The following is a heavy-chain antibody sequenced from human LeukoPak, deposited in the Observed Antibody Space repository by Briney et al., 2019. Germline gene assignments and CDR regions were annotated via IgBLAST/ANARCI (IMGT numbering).Heavy chain of an antibody. CDR2: IYYTGNT. Sequence: SETLSLTCTVSGGSISSSSYFWGWIRQPPGKGLEWIGNIYYTGNTYYNPSLKSRVTISVDTSKNQFSLKLSSVTAADTAVYYCARGSRYSGSYKSSKALDYWGQGTLVTVSS. V-gene: IGHV4-39*01. D-gene: IGHD1-26*01. CDR1: GGSISSSSYF. J-gene: IGHJ4*02. CDR3: ARGSRYSGSYKSSKALDY.